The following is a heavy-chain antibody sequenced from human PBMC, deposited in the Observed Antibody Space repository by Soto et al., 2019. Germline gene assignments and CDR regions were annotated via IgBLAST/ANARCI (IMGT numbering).Heavy chain of an antibody. V-gene: IGHV3-48*01. Sequence: EVQLVESGGGLVQPGESLRLSCAASGFTFSSYSMNWVRQAPGKGLEWVSYVSSSATTMYYADSVRGRFTISRDNAKNSRYLQMHSLRREDTAVYYCARDRYGDYATFDDWGQGILVTVSS. CDR3: ARDRYGDYATFDD. CDR1: GFTFSSYS. D-gene: IGHD4-17*01. J-gene: IGHJ4*02. CDR2: VSSSATTM.